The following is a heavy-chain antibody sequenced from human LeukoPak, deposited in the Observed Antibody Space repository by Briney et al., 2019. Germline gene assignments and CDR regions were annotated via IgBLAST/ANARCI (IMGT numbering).Heavy chain of an antibody. Sequence: RPSETLSLTCAVYGVSFSSYYWSWIRQPPGKGLEWIGEINHSGSTNYNPSLKRRVTISVDTSKNQFSLKLSSVTAADTAVYYCARGRPLYSSSWTSDYWGQGTLVTVSS. J-gene: IGHJ4*02. D-gene: IGHD6-13*01. CDR3: ARGRPLYSSSWTSDY. V-gene: IGHV4-34*01. CDR1: GVSFSSYY. CDR2: INHSGST.